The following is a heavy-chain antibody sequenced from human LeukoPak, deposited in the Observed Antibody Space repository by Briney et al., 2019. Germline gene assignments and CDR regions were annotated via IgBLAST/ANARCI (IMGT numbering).Heavy chain of an antibody. V-gene: IGHV3-21*01. D-gene: IGHD6-19*01. CDR2: ISSISSYI. J-gene: IGHJ4*02. CDR1: GFTFSSYS. Sequence: GGSLRLSCAASGFTFSSYSMNWVRQAPGKGLEWVSSISSISSYIYYADSVKGRFTISRDNAKNSLYLQMDSLRAEDTAVYYCARGVMEWLVRGSFDYWGQGTLVTVSS. CDR3: ARGVMEWLVRGSFDY.